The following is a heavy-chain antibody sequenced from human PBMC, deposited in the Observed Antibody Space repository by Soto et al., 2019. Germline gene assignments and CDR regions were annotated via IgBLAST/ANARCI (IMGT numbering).Heavy chain of an antibody. V-gene: IGHV3-48*02. CDR3: AREDGSGWVNYFDC. CDR1: GFTFSRYD. CDR2: ISDSSSTI. J-gene: IGHJ4*02. Sequence: GGSLRLSCAAFGFTFSRYDMNWVRQAPGKGLEWVSYISDSSSTIYYADSVKGRITISRDNAKNSLYLQMNGLRDEDTAVYYCAREDGSGWVNYFDCWGQGTLVTVSS. D-gene: IGHD6-19*01.